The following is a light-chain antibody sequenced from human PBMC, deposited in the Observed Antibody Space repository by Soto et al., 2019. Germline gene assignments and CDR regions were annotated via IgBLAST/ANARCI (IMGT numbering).Light chain of an antibody. Sequence: ASVGDRVTITCRASQGISTYLAWYQQKPGKVPKLLIYAASTLQSGVPSRSSGSGSGTDFTLTISSLQPEDFATYSCQQLNSYPWTFGQGTKVDIK. CDR2: AAS. J-gene: IGKJ1*01. V-gene: IGKV1-9*01. CDR1: QGISTY. CDR3: QQLNSYPWT.